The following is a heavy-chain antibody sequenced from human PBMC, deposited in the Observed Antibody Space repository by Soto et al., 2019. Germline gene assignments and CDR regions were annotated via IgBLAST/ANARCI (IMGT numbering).Heavy chain of an antibody. CDR1: GFTFSSYW. CDR2: IKQDGSEK. Sequence: EVQLVESGGGLVQPGGSLRLSCAASGFTFSSYWMSWVRQAPGKGLEWVANIKQDGSEKYYVDSVKGRFTISRDNAKNSLYLQMNSLRAEDTAVYYCARDPLERIQLWLRVTGSGLDYWGQGTLVTVSS. D-gene: IGHD5-18*01. J-gene: IGHJ4*02. CDR3: ARDPLERIQLWLRVTGSGLDY. V-gene: IGHV3-7*03.